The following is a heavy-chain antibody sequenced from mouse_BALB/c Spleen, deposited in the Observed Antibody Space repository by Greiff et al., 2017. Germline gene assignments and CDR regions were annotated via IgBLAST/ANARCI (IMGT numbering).Heavy chain of an antibody. J-gene: IGHJ2*01. CDR3: ARHEEGYLDY. Sequence: EVQLVESGGDLVKPGGSLKLSCAASGFTFSSYGMSWVRQTPDKRLEWVATISSGGSYTYYPDSVKGRFTISRDNAKNTLYLQMCSLKSEDTAMYYCARHEEGYLDYWGQGTTLTVSS. V-gene: IGHV5-6*01. CDR1: GFTFSSYG. CDR2: ISSGGSYT.